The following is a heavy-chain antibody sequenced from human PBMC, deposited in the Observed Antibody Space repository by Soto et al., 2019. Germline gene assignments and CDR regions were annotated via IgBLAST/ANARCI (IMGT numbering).Heavy chain of an antibody. CDR2: IYYSGST. CDR3: ARGGENGILTDYYFDY. V-gene: IGHV4-59*01. D-gene: IGHD3-9*01. Sequence: SETLSLTCTVSGGSISSYYWSWIRQPPGKGLEWIGYIYYSGSTNYNPSLKSRVTISVDTSKNQFSLKLSSVTAADTAVYYCARGGENGILTDYYFDYWGQGTLVTVSS. CDR1: GGSISSYY. J-gene: IGHJ4*02.